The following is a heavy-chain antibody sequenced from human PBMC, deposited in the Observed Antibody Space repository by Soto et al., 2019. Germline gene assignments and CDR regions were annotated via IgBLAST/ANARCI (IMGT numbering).Heavy chain of an antibody. Sequence: AASVKVSCKASRYSFTTYALHWVRRAPGQRLEWMGWINAGNGDTKYSEKFQGRVTITRDTSANTAYMELSSLRSEDTSVYYCARDPGTGAALRAYHFDYWGQGTLVTVSS. J-gene: IGHJ4*02. D-gene: IGHD1-1*01. CDR3: ARDPGTGAALRAYHFDY. V-gene: IGHV1-3*01. CDR2: INAGNGDT. CDR1: RYSFTTYA.